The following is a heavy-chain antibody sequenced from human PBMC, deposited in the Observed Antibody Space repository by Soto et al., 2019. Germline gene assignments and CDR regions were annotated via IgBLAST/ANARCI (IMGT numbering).Heavy chain of an antibody. CDR2: ISGYNGST. D-gene: IGHD5-12*01. CDR1: GYSFSSYD. Sequence: QVHLVQSGPELKKPGASVKISCKASGYSFSSYDINWVRQAPGQGLEWMGWISGYNGSTKYAQSLQGXVXIXTYXSTSTANMEVRSLRSDDTAVYYCARTYRDTIMAPRNNFSDYWGQGTLVTVSS. J-gene: IGHJ4*02. CDR3: ARTYRDTIMAPRNNFSDY. V-gene: IGHV1-18*01.